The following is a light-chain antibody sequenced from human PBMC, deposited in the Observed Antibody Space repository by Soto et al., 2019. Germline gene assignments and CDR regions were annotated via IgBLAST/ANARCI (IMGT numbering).Light chain of an antibody. CDR2: DDR. Sequence: SYELTQPPSVSVAPGQTARITCGGSNIGGRSVHWYQQKPGQAPILVVYDDRDRPSGIPERFSGSNSGNTATLTISRVEVGDEADYCCQVWDSSSDHWVFGGGTKLTVL. CDR1: NIGGRS. V-gene: IGLV3-21*02. CDR3: QVWDSSSDHWV. J-gene: IGLJ3*02.